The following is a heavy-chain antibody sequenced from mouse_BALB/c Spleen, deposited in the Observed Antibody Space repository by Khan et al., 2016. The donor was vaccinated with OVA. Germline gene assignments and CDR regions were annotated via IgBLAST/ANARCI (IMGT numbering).Heavy chain of an antibody. CDR3: AREGAYYRSDGWFSY. Sequence: QVQLQQSGVELARPGASVKMSCKASGYTFTTYTMHWVKQRPGQGLEWIGYINPSNGYTNYNQKFKDKSTLTADKSSSTAYMQLSSLTSDYSVVYYCAREGAYYRSDGWFSYWGQGTLVTVSA. D-gene: IGHD2-14*01. J-gene: IGHJ3*01. CDR1: GYTFTTYT. CDR2: INPSNGYT. V-gene: IGHV1-4*01.